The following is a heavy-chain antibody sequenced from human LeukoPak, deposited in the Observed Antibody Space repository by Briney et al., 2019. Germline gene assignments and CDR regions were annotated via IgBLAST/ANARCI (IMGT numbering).Heavy chain of an antibody. Sequence: GGSLRLSCAASGFTFSSYAMSWVRQAPGKGLEWVSSISSSSSYIYYADSVKGRFTISRDNAKNSLYLQMNSLRAEDTAVYYCARDVDYYDSSGYYRNWYFDLWGRGTLVTVSS. CDR3: ARDVDYYDSSGYYRNWYFDL. CDR2: ISSSSSYI. J-gene: IGHJ2*01. CDR1: GFTFSSYA. D-gene: IGHD3-22*01. V-gene: IGHV3-21*01.